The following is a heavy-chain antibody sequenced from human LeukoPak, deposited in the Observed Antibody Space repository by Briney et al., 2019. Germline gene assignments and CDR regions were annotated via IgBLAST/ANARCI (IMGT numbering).Heavy chain of an antibody. CDR3: ASQKLDWYFDL. D-gene: IGHD1-1*01. Sequence: SETLSLTCTVSGGSISSYYWSWIRQPPGKGLEWIGYIYYSGTTKYRPSLKSRVTISVDTSKNQFSLKLTSVTAADTAVYYCASQKLDWYFDLWGRGTLVTVSS. CDR2: IYYSGTT. J-gene: IGHJ2*01. V-gene: IGHV4-59*12. CDR1: GGSISSYY.